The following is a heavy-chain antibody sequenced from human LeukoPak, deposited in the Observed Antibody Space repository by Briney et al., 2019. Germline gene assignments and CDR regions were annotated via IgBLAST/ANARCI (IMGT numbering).Heavy chain of an antibody. D-gene: IGHD4-23*01. CDR1: GYSFTNYW. CDR2: MYPGDSDT. V-gene: IGHV5-51*01. J-gene: IGHJ4*02. Sequence: KIGESLTISCKGSGYSFTNYWISWVRQMPGKGLEWMGIMYPGDSDTRCSPSFQGQATISADKSISTAFLQWSSLKASDTAMYYCARRSGGGKRFDYWGQGTLVTVSA. CDR3: ARRSGGGKRFDY.